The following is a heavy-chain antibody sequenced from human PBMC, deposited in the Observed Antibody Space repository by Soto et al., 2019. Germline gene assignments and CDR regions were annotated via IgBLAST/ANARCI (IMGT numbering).Heavy chain of an antibody. CDR2: ISYRGST. CDR1: GGSINSGAYY. CDR3: ASVSATGTRWFGP. V-gene: IGHV4-31*03. Sequence: QVQLQESGPGLVKPSQTLSLTCTVSGGSINSGAYYWSWVRQHPGKGLEWIGYISYRGSTYYNPSLKSRVNTSVDTSKTEFSLNLNSVTAAHTAVYYCASVSATGTRWFGPWGQGTLVTVSS. D-gene: IGHD3-9*01. J-gene: IGHJ5*02.